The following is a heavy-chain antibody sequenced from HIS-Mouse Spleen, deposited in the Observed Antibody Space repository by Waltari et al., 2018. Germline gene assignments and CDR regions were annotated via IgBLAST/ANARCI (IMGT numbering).Heavy chain of an antibody. CDR1: GGSIRSSSYY. CDR2: IYYGGST. V-gene: IGHV4-39*07. Sequence: QLQLQESGPGLVKPSETLSLTCTVSGGSIRSSSYYWAWIRQPPGKGLEWIGSIYYGGSTYYNPSLKSRVTISVDTSKNQFSLKLSSVTAADTAVYYCARCITGTTGLDYWGQGTLVTVSS. D-gene: IGHD1-7*01. CDR3: ARCITGTTGLDY. J-gene: IGHJ4*02.